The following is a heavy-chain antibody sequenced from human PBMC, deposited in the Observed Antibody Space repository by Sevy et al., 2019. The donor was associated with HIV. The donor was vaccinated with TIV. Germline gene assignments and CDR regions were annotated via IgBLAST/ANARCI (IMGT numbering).Heavy chain of an antibody. CDR2: ISGSGGST. V-gene: IGHV3-23*01. CDR1: GLTFSSYA. D-gene: IGHD2-2*01. CDR3: AKRLVVEGY. Sequence: GGCLRLYCAASGLTFSSYAMSWVRQAPGKGLECVSAISGSGGSTYYADSVKGRFTISRDNSKNTLYLQMNSLRAEDTAVYYCAKRLVVEGYWGQGILVTVSS. J-gene: IGHJ4*02.